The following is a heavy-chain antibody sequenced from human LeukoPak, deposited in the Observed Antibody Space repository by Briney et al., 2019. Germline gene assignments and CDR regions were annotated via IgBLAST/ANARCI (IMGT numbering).Heavy chain of an antibody. CDR2: ISSSSRFI. D-gene: IGHD1-14*01. CDR1: GVTFSSDS. Sequence: VGSLRLSCAASGVTFSSDSMNWVRQAPGKGLEWVSSISSSSRFIYYADSVKRRFTISRDNAQNLLYLQMNSLRAEDTAVYYCARDPSNRYNWFDPWGQGTLVTVSS. V-gene: IGHV3-21*01. J-gene: IGHJ5*02. CDR3: ARDPSNRYNWFDP.